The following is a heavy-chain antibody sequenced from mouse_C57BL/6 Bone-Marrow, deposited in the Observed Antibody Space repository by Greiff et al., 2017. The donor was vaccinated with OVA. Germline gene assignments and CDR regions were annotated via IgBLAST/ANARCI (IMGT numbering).Heavy chain of an antibody. D-gene: IGHD1-1*01. Sequence: QVQLKESGAELVRPGTSVKMSCKASGYTFTNYWIGWAKQRPGHGLEWIGDIYPGGGYTNYNEKFKGKATLTADKSSSTAYMQFSSLTSEDSAIYYCARHYGSSYWYFDVWGTGTTVTVSS. CDR2: IYPGGGYT. J-gene: IGHJ1*03. V-gene: IGHV1-63*01. CDR3: ARHYGSSYWYFDV. CDR1: GYTFTNYW.